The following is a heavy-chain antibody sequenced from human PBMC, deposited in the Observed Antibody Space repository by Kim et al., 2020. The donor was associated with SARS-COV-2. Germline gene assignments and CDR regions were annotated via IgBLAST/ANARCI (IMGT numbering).Heavy chain of an antibody. CDR1: GGSISSSSYY. D-gene: IGHD3-3*01. Sequence: SETLSLTCTVSGGSISSSSYYWGWIRQPPGKGLEWIGSIYYSGSTYYNPSLKSRVTISVDTSKNQFSLKLSSVTAADTAVYYCARHPELRFLEWLSSKPLWGQGTLVTVSS. J-gene: IGHJ4*02. CDR3: ARHPELRFLEWLSSKPL. CDR2: IYYSGST. V-gene: IGHV4-39*01.